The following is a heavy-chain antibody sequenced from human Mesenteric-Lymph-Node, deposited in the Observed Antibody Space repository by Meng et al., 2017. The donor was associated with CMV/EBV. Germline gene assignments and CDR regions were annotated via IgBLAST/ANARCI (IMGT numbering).Heavy chain of an antibody. CDR2: INHSGST. Sequence: SQTLSLTCAVYGGSFSGYYWSWIRQPPGKGLEWIGEINHSGSTNYNPSLKSRVTISVDTSKNQFSLKLSSVTAADTAVYYCARGSWGYCSSTSCYPFDYWGQGTLVTVSS. D-gene: IGHD2-2*01. CDR3: ARGSWGYCSSTSCYPFDY. J-gene: IGHJ4*02. V-gene: IGHV4-34*01. CDR1: GGSFSGYY.